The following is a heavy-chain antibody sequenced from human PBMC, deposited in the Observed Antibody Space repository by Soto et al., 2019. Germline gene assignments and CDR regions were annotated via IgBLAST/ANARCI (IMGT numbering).Heavy chain of an antibody. CDR3: ARAGGY. Sequence: EVQLLESGGGLVQSGGSLRLSCAACGFTFNSYAMNWVRLAPGKGLEWVSYISSSGDTTYYADSVKGRFTASRDNSKNTMYLQMNSLRDEDTAVYYCARAGGYWGQGSPVTVSS. V-gene: IGHV3-23*01. CDR1: GFTFNSYA. CDR2: ISSSGDTT. D-gene: IGHD3-10*01. J-gene: IGHJ4*02.